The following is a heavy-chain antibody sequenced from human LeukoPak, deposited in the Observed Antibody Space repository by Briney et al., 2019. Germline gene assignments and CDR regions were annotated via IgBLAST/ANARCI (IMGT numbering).Heavy chain of an antibody. CDR2: IGASGDST. J-gene: IGHJ4*02. V-gene: IGHV3-23*01. CDR1: GFTFSSYA. Sequence: GGSLRLSCAASGFTFSSYAMSWVRQAPGKGLEWVSGIGASGDSTYYADSVKGRFTISRDNSKNTLYLQLNSLRAEDTAVYYCVKDQREAYGSGWSRDFDYWGQGTLVTVSS. D-gene: IGHD6-19*01. CDR3: VKDQREAYGSGWSRDFDY.